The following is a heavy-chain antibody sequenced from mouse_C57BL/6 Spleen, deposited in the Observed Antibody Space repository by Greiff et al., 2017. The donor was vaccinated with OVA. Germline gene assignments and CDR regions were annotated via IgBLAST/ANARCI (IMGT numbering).Heavy chain of an antibody. CDR2: ISDGGSYT. D-gene: IGHD3-2*02. CDR1: GFTFSSYA. Sequence: EVQGVESGGGLVKPGGSLKLSCAASGFTFSSYAMSWVRQTPEKRLEWVATISDGGSYTYYPDNVKGRFTISRDNAKNNLYLQMSHLKSEDTAMYDCAREGAAQATGAMDCWGQGTSVTVSS. CDR3: AREGAAQATGAMDC. J-gene: IGHJ4*01. V-gene: IGHV5-4*01.